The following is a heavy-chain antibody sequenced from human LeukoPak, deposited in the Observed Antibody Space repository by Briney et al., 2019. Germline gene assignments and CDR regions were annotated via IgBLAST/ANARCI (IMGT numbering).Heavy chain of an antibody. D-gene: IGHD3-16*01. CDR1: GFTFSSYE. CDR3: ARGAAGGCSDY. J-gene: IGHJ4*02. V-gene: IGHV3-48*03. Sequence: GGSLRLSCAASGFTFSSYEMNWVRQAPGEGLEWVSYLTSSGSTIYYADSVKGRFTISRDNAKNSLYLQMNSLRAEDTAVYYCARGAAGGCSDYWGQGTLVTVSS. CDR2: LTSSGSTI.